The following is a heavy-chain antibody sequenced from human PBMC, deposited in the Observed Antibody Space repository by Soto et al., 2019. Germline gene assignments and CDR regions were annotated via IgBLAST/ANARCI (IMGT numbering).Heavy chain of an antibody. J-gene: IGHJ4*02. CDR2: INHSGST. V-gene: IGHV4-34*01. D-gene: IGHD3-16*02. Sequence: QVQLQQWGAGLLKPSETLSLTCAVYGGSFSGYSWSWLRQPPGKGLVWIGEINHSGSTNYYPSLKSRVTISVDTSKNQFSLKLSSVTAAATAVYYCRLYDYVWGSYRYYFDDWGQGTLVTVSS. CDR3: RLYDYVWGSYRYYFDD. CDR1: GGSFSGYS.